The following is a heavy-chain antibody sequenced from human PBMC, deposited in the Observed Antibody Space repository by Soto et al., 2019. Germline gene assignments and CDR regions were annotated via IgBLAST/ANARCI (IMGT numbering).Heavy chain of an antibody. CDR3: ASNKCTKQCLVCGWGMCGNY. Sequence: PGGSLRLSCAASGFTFSSYWMSWVRQAPGKGLEWVANIKQDGSEKYYVDSVKGRFTISRDIAKNSLSPQMNTLRAEDTTVYYCASNKCTKQCLVCGWGMCGNYGGQGILVAVSS. D-gene: IGHD6-19*01. CDR2: IKQDGSEK. V-gene: IGHV3-7*01. CDR1: GFTFSSYW. J-gene: IGHJ4*02.